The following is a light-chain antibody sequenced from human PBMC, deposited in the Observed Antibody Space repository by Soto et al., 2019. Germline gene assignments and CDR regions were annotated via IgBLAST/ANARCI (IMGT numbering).Light chain of an antibody. J-gene: IGKJ4*01. CDR3: QHYGSLVLT. V-gene: IGKV3-20*01. CDR2: GAS. Sequence: EIVLTQSPGTLSLSPGERATLSCRASQSVSSSYLAWYQQKPGQAPRLRIYGASSRATGIPDRFSGSGSGTDFTLTISRLEPEDVAVYYCQHYGSLVLTFGGGTKVEIK. CDR1: QSVSSSY.